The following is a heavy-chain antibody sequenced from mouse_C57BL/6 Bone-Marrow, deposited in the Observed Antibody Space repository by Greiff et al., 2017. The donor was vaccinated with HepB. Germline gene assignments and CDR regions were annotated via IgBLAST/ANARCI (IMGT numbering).Heavy chain of an antibody. Sequence: GASVKMSCKASGYTFTSYTMHWVKQRPGQGLEWIGYINPSSGYTKYNQKFKDKATLTADKASSTVYMQLSSLSSEDSAVYYCVLYYFDYWGQGTTLTVSS. CDR2: INPSSGYT. V-gene: IGHV1-4*01. CDR3: VLYYFDY. J-gene: IGHJ2*01. CDR1: GYTFTSYT.